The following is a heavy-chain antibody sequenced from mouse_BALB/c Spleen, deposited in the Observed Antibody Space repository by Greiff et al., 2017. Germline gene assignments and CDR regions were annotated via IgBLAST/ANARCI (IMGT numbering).Heavy chain of an antibody. J-gene: IGHJ4*01. D-gene: IGHD1-1*01. CDR1: GYAFTNYL. CDR2: INPGSGGT. CDR3: ARGDGSSPRDY. Sequence: VKLMESGAELVRPGTSVKVSCKASGYAFTNYLIEWVKQRPGQGLEWIGVINPGSGGTNYNEKFKGKATLTADKSSSTAYMQLSSLTSDDSAVYFCARGDGSSPRDYWGQGTSVTVSS. V-gene: IGHV1-54*01.